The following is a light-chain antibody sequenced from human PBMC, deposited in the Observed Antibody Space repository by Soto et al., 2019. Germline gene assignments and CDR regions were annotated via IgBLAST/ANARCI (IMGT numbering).Light chain of an antibody. V-gene: IGLV2-14*03. J-gene: IGLJ1*01. CDR2: DVS. CDR1: TSDVGGYNF. CDR3: SSYTSTSTYV. Sequence: QSVLTQPASVSGSAGQSITISCAGTTSDVGGYNFVSWYQQRPGKAPKLMIYDVSNRPSGVSTRFSGSKSGNTASLTISGLQAEDEAAYYCSSYTSTSTYVFGTGTKV.